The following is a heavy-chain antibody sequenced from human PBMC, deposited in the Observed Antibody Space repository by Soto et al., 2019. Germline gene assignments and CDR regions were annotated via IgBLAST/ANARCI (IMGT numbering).Heavy chain of an antibody. CDR2: MNPNSGNT. D-gene: IGHD2-15*01. V-gene: IGHV1-8*01. CDR1: GYTFPNNV. CDR3: ARVMLGGHSDY. J-gene: IGHJ4*02. Sequence: ASVKVSCKASGYTFPNNVINWVRQAPGQGLEWMGWMNPNSGNTGYAQKFQGRVTMTRNTSIRTAYIDLSSLSSDDTAVYYCARVMLGGHSDYWGQGTLVTVSS.